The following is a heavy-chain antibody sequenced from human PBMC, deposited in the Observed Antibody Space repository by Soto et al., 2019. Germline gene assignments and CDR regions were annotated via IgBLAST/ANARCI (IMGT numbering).Heavy chain of an antibody. CDR3: ARDDVRCDGGRCYGVPLDG. J-gene: IGHJ6*04. CDR1: GFTFGSYG. CDR2: ISYDGSNK. D-gene: IGHD2-15*01. V-gene: IGHV3-30*03. Sequence: PGGSLRLSCAASGFTFGSYGMHWVRQAPGKGLEWVAVISYDGSNKYYADSVKGRFTISRDTSKNTLYLQMNSLRAEDTAVYYCARDDVRCDGGRCYGVPLDGWGKGTTVTVSS.